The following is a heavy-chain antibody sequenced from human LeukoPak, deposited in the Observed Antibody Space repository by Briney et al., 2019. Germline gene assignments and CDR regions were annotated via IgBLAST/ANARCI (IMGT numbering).Heavy chain of an antibody. CDR2: INHSGST. CDR1: GGSFSGYY. Sequence: SETLSLTCAVYGGSFSGYYWSWIRQPPGKGLEWIGEINHSGSTNYNPSLKSRVTISVDTSKNQFSLKLSSVTAADTAVYYCARAGGSYLYFDYWGQGTLVTVSS. CDR3: ARAGGSYLYFDY. V-gene: IGHV4-34*01. J-gene: IGHJ4*02. D-gene: IGHD1-26*01.